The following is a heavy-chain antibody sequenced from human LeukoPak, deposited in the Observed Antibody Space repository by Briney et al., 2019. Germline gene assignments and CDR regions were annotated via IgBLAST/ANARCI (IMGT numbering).Heavy chain of an antibody. Sequence: PSETLSLTCSVSGGSISSYYWSWIRQPPGKGLEWIGYIYYSGSTNYNPSLKSRVTISVDTSKNQFSLKLSSVTAADTAVYYCARDLSSSWYGAGVRFDPWGQGTLVTVSS. CDR2: IYYSGST. CDR1: GGSISSYY. J-gene: IGHJ5*02. CDR3: ARDLSSSWYGAGVRFDP. V-gene: IGHV4-59*12. D-gene: IGHD6-13*01.